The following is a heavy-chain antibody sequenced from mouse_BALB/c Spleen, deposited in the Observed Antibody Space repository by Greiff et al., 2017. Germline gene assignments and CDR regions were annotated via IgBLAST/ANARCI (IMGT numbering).Heavy chain of an antibody. CDR2: ISTYYGNT. Sequence: VQLQQSGPELVRPGVSVKISCKGSGYTFTDYAMHWVKQSHAKSLEWIGVISTYYGNTNYNQKFKGKATMTVDKSSSTAYMELARLTSEDSAIYYCAIMELGRDYWGQGTTLTVSS. V-gene: IGHV1-67*01. CDR1: GYTFTDYA. J-gene: IGHJ2*01. D-gene: IGHD4-1*01. CDR3: AIMELGRDY.